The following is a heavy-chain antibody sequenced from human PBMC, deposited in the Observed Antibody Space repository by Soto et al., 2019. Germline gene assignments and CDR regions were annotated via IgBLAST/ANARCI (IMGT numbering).Heavy chain of an antibody. CDR3: AKDRDPGNYYYYYMDV. V-gene: IGHV3-53*01. J-gene: IGHJ6*03. CDR1: GFTVSSKY. Sequence: GGSLRLSCAASGFTVSSKYMSWVRQAPGKGLEWVSLIQSGGPTYYADSVKGRFTISRDTSVNTLHLQMNSLRAEDTATYYCAKDRDPGNYYYYYMDVWGKGTTVTVSS. D-gene: IGHD3-10*01. CDR2: IQSGGPT.